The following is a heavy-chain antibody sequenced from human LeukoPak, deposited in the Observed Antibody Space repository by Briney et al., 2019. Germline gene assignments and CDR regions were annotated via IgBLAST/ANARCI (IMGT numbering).Heavy chain of an antibody. V-gene: IGHV4-34*01. CDR2: INHSGST. CDR1: GGSFSGYY. D-gene: IGHD5-18*01. J-gene: IGHJ6*03. CDR3: ARGGYRYGSTVTTPRRYMDV. Sequence: SETLSLTCAVYGGSFSGYYWSWIRQPPGKGLEWIGEINHSGSTNYNPSLKSRVTISVDTSKNQFSLKLSSVTAADTAVSYCARGGYRYGSTVTTPRRYMDVWGKGTTVTVSS.